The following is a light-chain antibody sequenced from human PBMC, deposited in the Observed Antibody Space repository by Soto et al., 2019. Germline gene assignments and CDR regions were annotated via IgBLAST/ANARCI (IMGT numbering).Light chain of an antibody. V-gene: IGLV2-14*01. J-gene: IGLJ2*01. CDR2: EVS. Sequence: QSALTQPASVSGSPGQSITISCTGTSSDVGGYNYVSWYQQHPGKVPKLIIYEVSNRPPGVSNRFSGSKSGNTASLTISGLQAEDEADYYCSSYTTSSTLLFGGGTKVPS. CDR1: SSDVGGYNY. CDR3: SSYTTSSTLL.